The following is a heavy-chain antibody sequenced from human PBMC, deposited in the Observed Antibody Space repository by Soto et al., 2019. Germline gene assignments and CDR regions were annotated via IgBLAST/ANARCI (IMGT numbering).Heavy chain of an antibody. J-gene: IGHJ3*02. V-gene: IGHV3-15*01. CDR3: TSMNDRDAFEI. CDR2: IKNKADGGTT. CDR1: GLNFNIAW. D-gene: IGHD1-1*01. Sequence: EEQLVESGGGLVKRGGSLRLSCAASGLNFNIAWLSWMRQAPGKGLEWVGRIKNKADGGTTDNAAPVKDRFTISRDDSKSTLYLQMNSLETEDTAMYYCTSMNDRDAFEIWGQGTMVTVSS.